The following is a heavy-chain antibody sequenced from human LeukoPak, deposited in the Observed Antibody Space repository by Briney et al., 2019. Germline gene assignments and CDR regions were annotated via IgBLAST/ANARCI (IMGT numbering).Heavy chain of an antibody. V-gene: IGHV1-69*04. J-gene: IGHJ3*02. D-gene: IGHD2-2*01. CDR3: ARAEGVVVPAAPFDAFDI. CDR1: GGTFSSYA. CDR2: IIPILGIA. Sequence: SVKVSCKASGGTFSSYAISWVRQAPGQGLEWMGRIIPILGIANYAQKFQGRVTITADESTSTAYMELSSLRSEDTAVYYCARAEGVVVPAAPFDAFDIWGQGTMVTVSS.